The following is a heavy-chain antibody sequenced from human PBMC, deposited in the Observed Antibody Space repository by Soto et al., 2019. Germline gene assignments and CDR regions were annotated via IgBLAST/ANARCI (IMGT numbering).Heavy chain of an antibody. CDR2: IYHSGST. J-gene: IGHJ5*02. CDR1: GGSISSGGYS. Sequence: SSETLSLTCAVSGGSISSGGYSWSWIRQPPGKGLEWIGYIYHSGSTYYNPSPKSRVTISVDRSKNQFSLKLNSMTAADTAVYYCARVPTPWGQGTLVTVS. V-gene: IGHV4-30-2*01. CDR3: ARVPTP.